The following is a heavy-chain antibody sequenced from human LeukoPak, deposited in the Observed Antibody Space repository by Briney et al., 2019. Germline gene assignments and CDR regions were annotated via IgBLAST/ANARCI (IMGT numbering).Heavy chain of an antibody. CDR1: GGSFSGYY. CDR3: ARGDYDILTGYYSSDWFDP. J-gene: IGHJ5*02. D-gene: IGHD3-9*01. CDR2: INQSGST. V-gene: IGHV4-34*01. Sequence: PSETLSLTCAVYGGSFSGYYWSWIRQPAGKGLEWIGEINQSGSTNYNPSLKSRVTISVDTSKNQFSLKLSSVTAADTAVYYCARGDYDILTGYYSSDWFDPWGQGTLVTVSS.